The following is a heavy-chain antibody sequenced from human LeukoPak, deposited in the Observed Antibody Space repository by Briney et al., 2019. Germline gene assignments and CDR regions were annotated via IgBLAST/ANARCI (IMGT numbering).Heavy chain of an antibody. Sequence: SETLSLTCTVSGGSISSGGYYWSWIRQHPGKGLEWIGYIYYSGSTNYNPSLKSRVTISVDTSKNQFSLKLSSVTAADTAVYYCARAPGSRYPIDAFDIWGQGTMVTVSS. V-gene: IGHV4-61*08. J-gene: IGHJ3*02. CDR1: GGSISSGGYY. CDR3: ARAPGSRYPIDAFDI. D-gene: IGHD1-26*01. CDR2: IYYSGST.